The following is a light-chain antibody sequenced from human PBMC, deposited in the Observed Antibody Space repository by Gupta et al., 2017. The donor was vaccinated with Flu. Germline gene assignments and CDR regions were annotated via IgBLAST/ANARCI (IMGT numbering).Light chain of an antibody. Sequence: SPSSVSASVGDTVTITCRANEGISSSLAWYQQKPGKAPKVLIYATSSLQSGVPSRFSGSGSGTDFTLTIRSLQPEDFATYYCQQAKNFPWTFGQGTKVEVK. V-gene: IGKV1-12*01. CDR2: ATS. CDR3: QQAKNFPWT. CDR1: EGISSS. J-gene: IGKJ1*01.